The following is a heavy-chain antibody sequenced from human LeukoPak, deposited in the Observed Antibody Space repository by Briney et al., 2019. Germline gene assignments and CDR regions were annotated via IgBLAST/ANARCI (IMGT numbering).Heavy chain of an antibody. Sequence: GGSLRLSCAASGFTVSNKYMTWVRQAPGKGLEWVSGINWNGGSTGYADSVKGRFTISRDNAKNSLYLQMNSLRAEDTAVYYCARDLMGIAYRGAFYYWGQGTLVTVSS. CDR3: ARDLMGIAYRGAFYY. CDR2: INWNGGST. D-gene: IGHD6-13*01. CDR1: GFTVSNKY. J-gene: IGHJ4*02. V-gene: IGHV3-20*04.